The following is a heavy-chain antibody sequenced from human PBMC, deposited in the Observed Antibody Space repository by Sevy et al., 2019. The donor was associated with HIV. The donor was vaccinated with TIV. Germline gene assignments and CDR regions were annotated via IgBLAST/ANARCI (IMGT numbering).Heavy chain of an antibody. V-gene: IGHV4-61*01. CDR2: IYYSGST. D-gene: IGHD2-2*01. J-gene: IGHJ4*02. CDR1: GGSVSSGSYY. Sequence: SETLSLTCTVSGGSVSSGSYYWSWIRQPPGKGLEWIGYIYYSGSTNYNPSLKSRVTISVDTSKNQFSLKLSSVTAADTAVYYWARVPYCSSTSCLFDYWGQGTLVTVS. CDR3: ARVPYCSSTSCLFDY.